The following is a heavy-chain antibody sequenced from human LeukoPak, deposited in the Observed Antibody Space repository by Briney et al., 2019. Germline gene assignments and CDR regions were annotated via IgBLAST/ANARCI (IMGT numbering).Heavy chain of an antibody. J-gene: IGHJ5*02. Sequence: ASVKVSCKAPGYTFTSYGISWVRQAPGQGLEWMGCISAYNGNTNYAQKLQGRVTMTTDTSTSTAYMELRSLRSDDTAVYYCARDFPHGVNKWFDPWGQGTLVTVSS. D-gene: IGHD3-10*01. V-gene: IGHV1-18*01. CDR3: ARDFPHGVNKWFDP. CDR1: GYTFTSYG. CDR2: ISAYNGNT.